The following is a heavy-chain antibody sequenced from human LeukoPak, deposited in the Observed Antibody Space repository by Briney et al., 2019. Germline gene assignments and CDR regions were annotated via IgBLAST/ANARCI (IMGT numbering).Heavy chain of an antibody. J-gene: IGHJ4*02. Sequence: GGSLRLSCAVSGVTFSNAWMTWVRQVPGKGLEWVSAISGSGGSTYYADFVKGRFTISRDNSKNTLYLQMNSLRAEDTAVYYCAKDSAGSKSGNSLGVDYWGQGTLVTVSS. D-gene: IGHD4-23*01. CDR2: ISGSGGST. CDR1: GVTFSNAW. V-gene: IGHV3-23*01. CDR3: AKDSAGSKSGNSLGVDY.